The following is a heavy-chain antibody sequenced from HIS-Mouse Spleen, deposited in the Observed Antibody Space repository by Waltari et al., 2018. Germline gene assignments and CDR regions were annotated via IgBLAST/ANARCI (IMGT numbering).Heavy chain of an antibody. CDR1: GFSLSTSGVG. V-gene: IGHV2-5*01. J-gene: IGHJ4*02. D-gene: IGHD6-19*01. CDR3: ARIAEGYTSGWYAFDY. Sequence: QITLKESGPTLVKPTQTLTLTCTFSGFSLSTSGVGVGWIRQPPGKALEWLALIYWNDDKRYSPSLKSRLTISRDTSKNQVVLTMTNMDPLDTATYYCARIAEGYTSGWYAFDYWGQGTLVTVSS. CDR2: IYWNDDK.